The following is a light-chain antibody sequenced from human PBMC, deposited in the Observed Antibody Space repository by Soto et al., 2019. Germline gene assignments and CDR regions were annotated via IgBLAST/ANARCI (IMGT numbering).Light chain of an antibody. J-gene: IGKJ3*01. CDR2: DVS. CDR3: QQRSNWPLL. V-gene: IGKV3-15*01. CDR1: QGVTTN. Sequence: EIVMTQSPDTLSVSPGERATLTCRAGQGVTTNFAWYQQKSGQSPRLLIYDVSIRATGVPARFSATGSETDFTLTISGLQSGDSAVYYCQQRSNWPLLFGPGTKVDIK.